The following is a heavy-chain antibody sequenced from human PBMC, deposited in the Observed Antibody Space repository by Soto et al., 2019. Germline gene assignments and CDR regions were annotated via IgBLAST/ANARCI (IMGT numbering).Heavy chain of an antibody. V-gene: IGHV4-4*07. J-gene: IGHJ5*02. CDR3: ARSLPYYGDYARWFDT. Sequence: SETLSLTCTVSGGSISSYYWSCIRQPAGKGLEWIGRIYTSGSTKYSPSLKSRVTMSVDTSKNQFSLQLSSVTAADPAVYYCARSLPYYGDYARWFDTWGQGTLATASS. D-gene: IGHD4-17*01. CDR1: GGSISSYY. CDR2: IYTSGST.